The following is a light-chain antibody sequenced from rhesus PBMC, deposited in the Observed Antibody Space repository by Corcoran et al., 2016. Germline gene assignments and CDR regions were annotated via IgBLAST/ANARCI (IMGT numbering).Light chain of an antibody. CDR1: QSISNW. CDR3: QQYSSSPRT. V-gene: IGKV1-22*01. CDR2: RAS. J-gene: IGKJ1*01. Sequence: DIQMTQSPSSLSASVGDTVTITCRARQSISNWLAWYKQKPRKAPKLLIYRASTLQSGVQSGFSGSGSGTDVTLTISSLQSEDSATYYCQQYSSSPRTFGQGTKVEIK.